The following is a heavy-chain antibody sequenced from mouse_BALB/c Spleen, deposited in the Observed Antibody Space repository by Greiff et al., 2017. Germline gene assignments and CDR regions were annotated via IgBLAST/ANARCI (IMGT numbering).Heavy chain of an antibody. J-gene: IGHJ1*01. CDR2: ISSGGST. CDR3: ARQPYGSSSDWYFDV. V-gene: IGHV5-6-5*01. Sequence: EVQRVESGGGLVKPGGSLKLSCAASGFTFSSYAMSWVRQTPEKRLEWVASISSGGSTYYPDSVKGRFTISRDNARNILYLQMSSLRSEDTALYYCARQPYGSSSDWYFDVWGAGTTVTVSS. D-gene: IGHD1-1*01. CDR1: GFTFSSYA.